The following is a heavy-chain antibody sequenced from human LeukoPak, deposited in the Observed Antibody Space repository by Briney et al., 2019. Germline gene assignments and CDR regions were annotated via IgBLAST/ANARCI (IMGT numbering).Heavy chain of an antibody. Sequence: GGSLRLSCAASGFTFSSYAKSWVRQAPGKGLEWVSAISGSGGSTYYADSVKGRFTISRDNSKNTLYLQMNSLRAEDTAVYYCAKDVSSSSAAGYFQHWGQGTLVTVSS. V-gene: IGHV3-23*01. CDR1: GFTFSSYA. J-gene: IGHJ1*01. D-gene: IGHD6-6*01. CDR2: ISGSGGST. CDR3: AKDVSSSSAAGYFQH.